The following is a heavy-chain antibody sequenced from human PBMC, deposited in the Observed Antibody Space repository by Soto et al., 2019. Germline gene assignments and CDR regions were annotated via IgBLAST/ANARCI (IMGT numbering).Heavy chain of an antibody. Sequence: QVQLVQSGAEVKKPGASVKVSCKASGYTFTSYAMHWVRQAPGQRLEWMGWINAGNGNTKYSQKFQGRVTITRDTSASTAYMELSSLRSEDTAVYYCARDRPIFAAAEAVVDYWGQGTLVTVSS. D-gene: IGHD6-13*01. CDR3: ARDRPIFAAAEAVVDY. CDR1: GYTFTSYA. V-gene: IGHV1-3*01. J-gene: IGHJ4*02. CDR2: INAGNGNT.